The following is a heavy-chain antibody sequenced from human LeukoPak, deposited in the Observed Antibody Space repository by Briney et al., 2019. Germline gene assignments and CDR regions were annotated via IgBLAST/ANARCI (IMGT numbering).Heavy chain of an antibody. J-gene: IGHJ4*02. D-gene: IGHD3-16*01. CDR1: GYTFTSYG. CDR3: ARVPYYPGPNDY. V-gene: IGHV1-18*01. CDR2: ISANNGNT. Sequence: ASVKVSCKASGYTFTSYGISWVRQAPGQGLEWMGWISANNGNTNYAQKLQGRVTMTTDTSTSTAYMELRSLRPDDTAVYYCARVPYYPGPNDYWGQGTLVPVSS.